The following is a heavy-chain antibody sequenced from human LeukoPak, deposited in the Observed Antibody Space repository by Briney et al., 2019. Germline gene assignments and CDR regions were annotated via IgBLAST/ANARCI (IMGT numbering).Heavy chain of an antibody. Sequence: SETLSLTCAVYSGSFCGYYWGGIRQPPWKGVEWIVDINYSGSTNYTPSLKSRVTISVDTSKNQFSMKLSSVTAADTAVYYCARELRQCDYYYYYYMDVWGKGTTVTVSS. CDR3: ARELRQCDYYYYYYMDV. V-gene: IGHV4-34*01. J-gene: IGHJ6*03. CDR1: SGSFCGYY. D-gene: IGHD3-10*01. CDR2: INYSGST.